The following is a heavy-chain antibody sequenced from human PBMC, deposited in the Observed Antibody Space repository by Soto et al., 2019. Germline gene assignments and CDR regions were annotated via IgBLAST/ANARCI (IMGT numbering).Heavy chain of an antibody. J-gene: IGHJ4*02. CDR1: GGSFSGYY. Sequence: QVQLQQWGAGLLKPSETLSLTCAVYGGSFSGYYWNWIRQPPGKGLEWIGEINHSGSTNYNPSLKSRVTISVDTSKNQFSLKLSSVTAADTALYYCARGYGRNFYYSGQGTLVTVSS. CDR3: ARGYGRNFYY. D-gene: IGHD3-10*01. V-gene: IGHV4-34*01. CDR2: INHSGST.